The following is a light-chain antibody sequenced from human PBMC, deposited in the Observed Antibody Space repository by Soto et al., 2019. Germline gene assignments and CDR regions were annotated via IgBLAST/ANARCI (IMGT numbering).Light chain of an antibody. CDR1: QGVSSW. CDR2: AAS. J-gene: IGKJ2*01. CDR3: QQANSFPIT. Sequence: DIQMTQSPASLSASVGDRVTITCRASQGVSSWVAWFQQKPGQAPKLLIYAASILQSEVPSRFSGSGSGTEFTLTISSLQPEDFATYYCQQANSFPITFGQGTKLDI. V-gene: IGKV1D-12*01.